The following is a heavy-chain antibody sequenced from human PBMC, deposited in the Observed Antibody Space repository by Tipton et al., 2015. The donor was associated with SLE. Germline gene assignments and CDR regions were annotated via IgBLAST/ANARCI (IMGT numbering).Heavy chain of an antibody. J-gene: IGHJ6*03. CDR3: ARDPPGVVVVPDDYMDV. V-gene: IGHV4-61*02. CDR1: GGSISSGSYY. Sequence: LRLSCTVSGGSISSGSYYWSWIRQPAGKGLEWIGRIYTSGSTNYNPSLKSRVTISVDTSKNQFSLKLSSVTAADTAVYYCARDPPGVVVVPDDYMDVWGKGTTVTVSS. CDR2: IYTSGST. D-gene: IGHD2-2*01.